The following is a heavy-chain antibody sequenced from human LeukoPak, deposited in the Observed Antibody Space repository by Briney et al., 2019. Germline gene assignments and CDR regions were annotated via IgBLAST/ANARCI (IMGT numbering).Heavy chain of an antibody. V-gene: IGHV1-69*01. CDR1: GGTFSSYA. CDR2: IIPIFGTA. D-gene: IGHD4-23*01. J-gene: IGHJ4*02. CDR3: ARSTAVVSAIFDY. Sequence: SVKVSCKASGGTFSSYAISWVRQAPGQGLEWMGGIIPIFGTANYAQKFQGRVTITADESTSTAYMELSSLRAEDTAVYYCARSTAVVSAIFDYWGQGTLVTVSS.